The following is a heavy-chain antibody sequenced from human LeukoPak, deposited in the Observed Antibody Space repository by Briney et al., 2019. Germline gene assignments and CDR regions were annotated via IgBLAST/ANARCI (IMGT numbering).Heavy chain of an antibody. CDR2: IYYSGST. CDR1: GGSISSSSYY. D-gene: IGHD3-9*01. J-gene: IGHJ4*02. CDR3: ARHASEDYDILTGYSFDY. Sequence: PSETLSLTCTDSGGSISSSSYYWGWIRQPPGKGLEWIGSIYYSGSTYYNPSLKSRVTISVDTSKNQFSLKLSSVTAADTAVYYCARHASEDYDILTGYSFDYWGQGTLVTVSS. V-gene: IGHV4-39*01.